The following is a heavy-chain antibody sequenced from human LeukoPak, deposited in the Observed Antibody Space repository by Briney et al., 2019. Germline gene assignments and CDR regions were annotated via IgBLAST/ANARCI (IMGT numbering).Heavy chain of an antibody. Sequence: SETLPLTCTVSGDSISRYYWSWIRQPAGKGLEWIGRIYNGGIITYNPSLKSRVTMSIDTSNNQFSLRLRFVTAADTAVYYCARDSGTTGEVKFDPWGQGTLVTVSS. CDR3: ARDSGTTGEVKFDP. CDR2: IYNGGII. CDR1: GDSISRYY. V-gene: IGHV4-4*07. D-gene: IGHD3-10*01. J-gene: IGHJ5*02.